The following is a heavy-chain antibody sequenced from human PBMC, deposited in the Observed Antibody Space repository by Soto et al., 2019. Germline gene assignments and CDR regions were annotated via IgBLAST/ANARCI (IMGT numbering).Heavy chain of an antibody. J-gene: IGHJ5*02. CDR2: ISAYNGNT. CDR1: GYTFTSYG. Sequence: GPSVKVSCKASGYTFTSYGISWVRQAPGQGLEWMGWISAYNGNTNYAQKLQGRVTMTTDTSTSTAYMELRSLRSGDTAVYYCARENPMVRGVNWFDPWGQGTLVTVSS. CDR3: ARENPMVRGVNWFDP. D-gene: IGHD3-10*01. V-gene: IGHV1-18*01.